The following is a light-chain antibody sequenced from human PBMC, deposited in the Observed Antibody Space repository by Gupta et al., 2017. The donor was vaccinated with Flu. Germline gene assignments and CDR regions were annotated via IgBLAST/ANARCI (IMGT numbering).Light chain of an antibody. CDR1: QSVTNSY. J-gene: IGKJ2*03. Sequence: IVLSQSPATLSLSPGERATFSSRASQSVTNSYLAWYQQKPGQAPRLLIYGASTRATGITDRFSGSGYGTDFTLTISRLEPEDFAVYYCQQDVRSPRSFGQGTKLEIK. CDR2: GAS. V-gene: IGKV3-20*01. CDR3: QQDVRSPRS.